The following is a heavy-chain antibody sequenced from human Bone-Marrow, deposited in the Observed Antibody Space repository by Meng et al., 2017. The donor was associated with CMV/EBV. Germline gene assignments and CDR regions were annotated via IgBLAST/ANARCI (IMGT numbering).Heavy chain of an antibody. CDR2: ISRSGTKT. J-gene: IGHJ6*01. CDR3: ARDRMSVVVPVAIGHYYGMDV. CDR1: GFTFSSYG. Sequence: GESLKISCAASGFTFSSYGMNWVRQAPGKGLEWVSYISRSGTKTYYADSVKGRFTISRDNAKNSLYLQMNSLRAGDTAVYYCARDRMSVVVPVAIGHYYGMDVWGQGTTVTVSS. V-gene: IGHV3-48*04. D-gene: IGHD2-2*01.